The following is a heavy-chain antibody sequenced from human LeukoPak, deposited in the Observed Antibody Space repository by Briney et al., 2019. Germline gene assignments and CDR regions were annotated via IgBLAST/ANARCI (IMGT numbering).Heavy chain of an antibody. CDR2: IYYSGST. D-gene: IGHD5-12*01. V-gene: IGHV4-59*01. CDR1: GGSISSYY. CDR3: AREAVDSGYELAYYYMDV. Sequence: SETLSLTCTVSGGSISSYYWSWIRQPPGKGLEWIGYIYYSGSTNYNPSLKSRVTISVDTSKNQFSLKLSSVTAADTAVYYCAREAVDSGYELAYYYMDVWGKGTTVTVSS. J-gene: IGHJ6*03.